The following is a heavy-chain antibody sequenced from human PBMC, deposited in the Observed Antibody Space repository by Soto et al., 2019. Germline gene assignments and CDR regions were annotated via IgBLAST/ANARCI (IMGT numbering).Heavy chain of an antibody. Sequence: GASVKVSCKASGGTFSSYAISWVRQAPGQGFEWMGGIIPIFGTANYAQKFQGRVTITADESTSTAYMELSSLRSEDTAVYYCARVDYDILTGFDYWGQGTLVTVSS. CDR2: IIPIFGTA. D-gene: IGHD3-9*01. CDR3: ARVDYDILTGFDY. V-gene: IGHV1-69*13. J-gene: IGHJ4*02. CDR1: GGTFSSYA.